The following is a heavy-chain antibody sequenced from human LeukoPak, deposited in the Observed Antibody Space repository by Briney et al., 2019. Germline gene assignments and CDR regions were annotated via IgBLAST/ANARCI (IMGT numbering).Heavy chain of an antibody. Sequence: LETLSLTCTVTGDSISLHYWNWIRQPPGKGLEWLGYISSSGNTNYHPSVNSRVTISRDTSKNQLSLRLKSLTAADTAVYYCARRSPIAAEDYWGQGILVTVSS. V-gene: IGHV4-4*09. CDR2: ISSSGNT. J-gene: IGHJ4*02. CDR1: GDSISLHY. CDR3: ARRSPIAAEDY. D-gene: IGHD6-6*01.